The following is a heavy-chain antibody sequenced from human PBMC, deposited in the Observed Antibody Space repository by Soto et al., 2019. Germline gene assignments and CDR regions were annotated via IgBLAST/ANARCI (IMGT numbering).Heavy chain of an antibody. CDR1: GFTFSDHY. Sequence: GGSLRLSCAASGFTFSDHYMDWVRQAPGKGLEWVGRTRNKANSYTTEYAASVKGRFTISRDDSKNSVYLQMNSLKTEDTAVYYCARSTMNSSSWEYYFDYWGQGTLVTVSS. CDR3: ARSTMNSSSWEYYFDY. D-gene: IGHD6-13*01. J-gene: IGHJ4*02. CDR2: TRNKANSYTT. V-gene: IGHV3-72*01.